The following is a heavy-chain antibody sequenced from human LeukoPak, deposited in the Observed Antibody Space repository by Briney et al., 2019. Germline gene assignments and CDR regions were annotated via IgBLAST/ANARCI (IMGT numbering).Heavy chain of an antibody. CDR1: GFSFVNHW. CDR3: ARGPNGDYIGAFEF. V-gene: IGHV3-7*03. J-gene: IGHJ3*01. CDR2: IKQDGSET. Sequence: GGSLRLSCAASGFSFVNHWMSWVRQAPGKGLEWLANIKQDGSETYYLDSVKGRFTVSRDNSKNTLYLQMNSLRGEDTAVYYCARGPNGDYIGAFEFWGQGTKVTVS. D-gene: IGHD4-17*01.